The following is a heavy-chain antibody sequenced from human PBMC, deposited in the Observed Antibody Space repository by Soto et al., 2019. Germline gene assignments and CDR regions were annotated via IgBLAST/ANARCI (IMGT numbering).Heavy chain of an antibody. CDR2: ITGSGATT. D-gene: IGHD3-16*01. Sequence: GGSLRLSCAASGFTFTRYAMSWVRQAPGKGLEWVSAITGSGATTYFADSVKGRFTIYRDNSENTLFLQMNSLRAEDTAVYYCATQMFGSGYFDYWGQGTLVTVSS. J-gene: IGHJ4*02. CDR3: ATQMFGSGYFDY. V-gene: IGHV3-23*01. CDR1: GFTFTRYA.